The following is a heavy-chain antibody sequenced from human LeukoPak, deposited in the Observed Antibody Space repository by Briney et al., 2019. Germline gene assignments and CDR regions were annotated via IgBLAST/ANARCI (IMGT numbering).Heavy chain of an antibody. CDR2: IKYHGSDE. CDR3: ASASPYYYGIDV. J-gene: IGHJ6*02. Sequence: GSLRLSCAASGFTFSDYWMSWVRQAPGKGLEWVANIKYHGSDEHYVDSVRGRFTISRDNAKNSLYLQMNSLRAEDTAVYYCASASPYYYGIDVWGQGTTVTVSS. CDR1: GFTFSDYW. V-gene: IGHV3-7*01.